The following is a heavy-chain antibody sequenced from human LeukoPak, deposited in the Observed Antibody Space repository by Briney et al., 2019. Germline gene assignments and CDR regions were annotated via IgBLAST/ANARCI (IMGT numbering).Heavy chain of an antibody. J-gene: IGHJ4*02. CDR3: ARDGYYYDSSGYYEKMYYFDY. D-gene: IGHD3-22*01. CDR1: GGSISSYY. V-gene: IGHV4-4*07. CDR2: IYTSGST. Sequence: PSETLSLTCTVSGGSISSYYWSWIRQPAGKGLEWIGRIYTSGSTNYNPSLKSRVTMSVDTSKNQFSLKLSSVTAADTAVYYCARDGYYYDSSGYYEKMYYFDYWGQGTLVIVSS.